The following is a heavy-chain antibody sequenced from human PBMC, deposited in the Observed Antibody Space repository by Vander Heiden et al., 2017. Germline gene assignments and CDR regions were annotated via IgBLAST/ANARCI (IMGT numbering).Heavy chain of an antibody. J-gene: IGHJ5*02. Sequence: QVQLVQSGAEVKKHRSSVKASCNAPGGTSSRYAIRWVRQAPGQGLEWMGGIIPIFGTANYAQKGQGRVTITADKSTSTADMELSSMRSEETAVYYCARDFRSGSSGRGWFDPWGQGTMVTVSS. V-gene: IGHV1-69*06. CDR1: GGTSSRYA. D-gene: IGHD1-26*01. CDR3: ARDFRSGSSGRGWFDP. CDR2: IIPIFGTA.